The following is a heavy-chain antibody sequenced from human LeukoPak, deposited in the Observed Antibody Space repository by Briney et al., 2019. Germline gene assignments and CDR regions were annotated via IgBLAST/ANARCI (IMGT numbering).Heavy chain of an antibody. V-gene: IGHV3-48*01. Sequence: PGGSLRLSCAAPGFTFSSHSMNWVRQAPGKGLEWVSYISSSSSTIYYADSVKGRFTISRDNAKNSLYLQMNSLRAEDTAVYYCARGAYYYEDWSQGTLVTVSS. D-gene: IGHD3-22*01. J-gene: IGHJ4*02. CDR3: ARGAYYYED. CDR2: ISSSSSTI. CDR1: GFTFSSHS.